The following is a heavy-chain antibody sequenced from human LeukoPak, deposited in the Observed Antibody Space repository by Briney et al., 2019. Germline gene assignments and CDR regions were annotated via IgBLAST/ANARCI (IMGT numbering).Heavy chain of an antibody. CDR2: INPSGGST. Sequence: VASVKVSCKASGYTFTSYYMHWVRQAPGQGLEWMGIINPSGGSTSYAQKFQGRVTMTRDTSTSTVYMELSSLGSEDTAVYYCARDERDTMVRGVAAPYYYGMDVWGKGTTVTVSS. CDR1: GYTFTSYY. V-gene: IGHV1-46*01. D-gene: IGHD3-10*01. CDR3: ARDERDTMVRGVAAPYYYGMDV. J-gene: IGHJ6*04.